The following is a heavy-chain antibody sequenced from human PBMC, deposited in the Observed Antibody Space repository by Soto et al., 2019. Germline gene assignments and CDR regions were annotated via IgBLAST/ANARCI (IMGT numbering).Heavy chain of an antibody. Sequence: LRLSCATSGFTFTTYSMNWVRQAPGKGLEWVSSISGDSTFIYYADSVRGRFTIYRDNAKNSLYLQMNSLRVEDTAVYYCTRVYISSWYDSWGQGTMVTVS. V-gene: IGHV3-21*01. J-gene: IGHJ5*01. CDR3: TRVYISSWYDS. D-gene: IGHD6-13*01. CDR1: GFTFTTYS. CDR2: ISGDSTFI.